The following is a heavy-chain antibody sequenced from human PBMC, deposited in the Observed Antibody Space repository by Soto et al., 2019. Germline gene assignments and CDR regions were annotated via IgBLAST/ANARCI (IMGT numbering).Heavy chain of an antibody. CDR1: GGFLSESY. J-gene: IGHJ5*01. CDR3: STRAYDTNGYYRFDP. CDR2: INHSGRV. D-gene: IGHD3-22*01. Sequence: PSETLYLTCAVYGGFLSESYWTWIRQPPGKGLEWIGDINHSGRVNYSPSLKSRVTISLDTSKNQFSLTLSAVTAADTAMYYCSTRAYDTNGYYRFDPWGQGTLVTVSS. V-gene: IGHV4-34*01.